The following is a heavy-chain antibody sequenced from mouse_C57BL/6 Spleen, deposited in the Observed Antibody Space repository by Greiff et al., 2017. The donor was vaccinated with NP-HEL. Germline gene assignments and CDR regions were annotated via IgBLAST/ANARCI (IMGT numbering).Heavy chain of an antibody. J-gene: IGHJ3*01. CDR3: ARDGNYVDWFAY. V-gene: IGHV1-53*01. CDR1: GYTFTSYW. CDR2: INPNNGGT. Sequence: QVQLKQPGAELVKPGASVKVSCKASGYTFTSYWMHWVKQRPGQGLEWIGDINPNNGGTSYNQKFKGKATLTVDKSSSTAYMELRSLTSEDSAVYYCARDGNYVDWFAYWGQGTLVTVSA. D-gene: IGHD2-1*01.